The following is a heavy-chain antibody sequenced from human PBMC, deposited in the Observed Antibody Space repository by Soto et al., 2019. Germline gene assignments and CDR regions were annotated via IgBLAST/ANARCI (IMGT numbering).Heavy chain of an antibody. Sequence: SETLSLTCTVSGGSMSPNYWSWIRQPPGKGLEWIGEINHSGSTNYNPSLKSRVTISVDTSKNQFSLKLSSVTAADTAVYYCARPTRQWLGLRYYYGMDVWGQGTTVTVSS. V-gene: IGHV4-34*01. D-gene: IGHD6-19*01. CDR2: INHSGST. CDR1: GGSMSPNY. CDR3: ARPTRQWLGLRYYYGMDV. J-gene: IGHJ6*02.